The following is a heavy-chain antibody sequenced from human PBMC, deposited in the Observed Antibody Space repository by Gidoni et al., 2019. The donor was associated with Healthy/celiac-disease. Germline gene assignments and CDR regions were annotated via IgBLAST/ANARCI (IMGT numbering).Heavy chain of an antibody. V-gene: IGHV4-34*01. CDR2: INHSGST. D-gene: IGHD6-13*01. CDR3: ASGRRYSSSFDY. J-gene: IGHJ4*02. CDR1: GGPFSGYY. Sequence: QVQLQQWGAGLLKPAETLSLTCAVYGGPFSGYYWSWIRQPPGKGLEWIVEINHSGSTNYNPSLKSRVTISVDTSKNQFSLKLSSVTAADTAVYYCASGRRYSSSFDYWGQGTLVTVSS.